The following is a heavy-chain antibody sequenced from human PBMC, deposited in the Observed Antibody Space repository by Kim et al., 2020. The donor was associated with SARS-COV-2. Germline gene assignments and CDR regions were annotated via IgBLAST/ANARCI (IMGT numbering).Heavy chain of an antibody. D-gene: IGHD3-10*01. Sequence: SETLSLTCTVSGGSISSSSYYWGWIRQPPGKGLEWIGSIYYSGSTYYNPSLKSRVTISVDTSKNQFSLKLSSVTAADTAVYYCAHMVRGVNFDYWGQGTLVTVSS. CDR3: AHMVRGVNFDY. CDR2: IYYSGST. V-gene: IGHV4-39*01. CDR1: GGSISSSSYY. J-gene: IGHJ4*02.